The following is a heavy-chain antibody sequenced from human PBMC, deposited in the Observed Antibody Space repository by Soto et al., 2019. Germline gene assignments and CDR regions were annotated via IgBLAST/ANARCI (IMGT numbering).Heavy chain of an antibody. CDR3: ARGGGVGVAGSAAFDM. J-gene: IGHJ3*02. CDR1: GYPVTAYY. CDR2: INPATGAA. D-gene: IGHD3-3*01. V-gene: IGHV1-2*02. Sequence: QLHLVQSGAVVKKPGASVTVSCSASGYPVTAYYMHWVRQAPGRGLEWLGGINPATGAAKYTQTFQGGVTMPRDTSTRTVFMELSGLTSEDTAGFYCARGGGVGVAGSAAFDMWGQGTLVTVSS.